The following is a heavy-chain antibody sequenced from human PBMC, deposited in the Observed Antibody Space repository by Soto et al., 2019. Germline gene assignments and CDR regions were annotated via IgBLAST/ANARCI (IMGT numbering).Heavy chain of an antibody. Sequence: PGGSLRLSCTASGFTVSDNYMSWVRQAAGKGLEWVSVIYSGGSTYYADSVEGRFTISRDNAKNSLYLQMNSLRDEDTAVYYCASGKDYAEGGYWGQGTLVTVSS. D-gene: IGHD4-17*01. J-gene: IGHJ4*02. CDR1: GFTVSDNY. CDR2: IYSGGST. V-gene: IGHV3-66*01. CDR3: ASGKDYAEGGY.